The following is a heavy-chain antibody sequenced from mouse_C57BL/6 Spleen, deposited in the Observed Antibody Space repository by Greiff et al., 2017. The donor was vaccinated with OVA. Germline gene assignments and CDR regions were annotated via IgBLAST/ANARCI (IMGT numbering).Heavy chain of an antibody. CDR1: GYTFTSYG. Sequence: VQLQQSGAELARPGASVKLSCKASGYTFTSYGISWVKQRTGQGLEWIGEIYPRSGNTYYNEKFKGKATLTADKSSSTAYMELRSLTSEDSAVYFCASDYGSRGAYWGQGTLVTVSA. CDR2: IYPRSGNT. D-gene: IGHD1-1*01. V-gene: IGHV1-81*01. J-gene: IGHJ3*01. CDR3: ASDYGSRGAY.